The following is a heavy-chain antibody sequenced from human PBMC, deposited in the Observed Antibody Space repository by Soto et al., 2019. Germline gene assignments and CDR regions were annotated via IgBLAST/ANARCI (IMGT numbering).Heavy chain of an antibody. J-gene: IGHJ6*02. V-gene: IGHV3-15*07. CDR3: TTAAKGLRFLEWWTPYGMDV. CDR1: GFTFSNAW. D-gene: IGHD3-3*01. CDR2: IKSKTDGGKT. Sequence: GGSLRLSCAASGFTFSNAWMNWVRQAPGKGLEWVGRIKSKTDGGKTDYAAPVKGRFTISRDDSKNTLYLQMNSLKTEDTAVYYCTTAAKGLRFLEWWTPYGMDVWGQGTTVTVSS.